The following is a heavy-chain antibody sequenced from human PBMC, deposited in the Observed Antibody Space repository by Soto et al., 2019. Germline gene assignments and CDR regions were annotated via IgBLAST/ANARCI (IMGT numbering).Heavy chain of an antibody. CDR2: IWYDGSNK. V-gene: IGHV3-33*01. J-gene: IGHJ6*02. D-gene: IGHD3-22*01. CDR3: ARDDYYYDSSGYSYYYYGMDV. CDR1: GFTFSSYG. Sequence: GGSLRLSCAASGFTFSSYGMHWVRQAPGKGLEWVAVIWYDGSNKYYADSVKGRFTISRDNSKNTLYLQMNSLRAEDTAVYYCARDDYYYDSSGYSYYYYGMDVWGQGTTVTVSS.